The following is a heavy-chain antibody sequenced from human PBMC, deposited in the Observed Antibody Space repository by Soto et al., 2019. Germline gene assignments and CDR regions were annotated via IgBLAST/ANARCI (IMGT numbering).Heavy chain of an antibody. D-gene: IGHD4-17*01. CDR1: GGSISSSSYY. Sequence: QLQLQESGPGLVKPSETLSLTCTVSGGSISSSSYYWGWIRQPPGKGLEWIGSIYYSGSTYYNPSLKIRVTISVDTSKNPFSLNLSSVTAADTAVYYCAKVDYGDNSFDYWGQGTLVTVSS. J-gene: IGHJ4*02. CDR3: AKVDYGDNSFDY. V-gene: IGHV4-39*01. CDR2: IYYSGST.